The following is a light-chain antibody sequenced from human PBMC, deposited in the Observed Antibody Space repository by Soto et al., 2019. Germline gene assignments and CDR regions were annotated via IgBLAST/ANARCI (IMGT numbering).Light chain of an antibody. CDR3: AAWDDSLNGPT. Sequence: QSLLSQPPSTSGTPGQRVTISCSGGSSNIGTYTVSWYQQFPETAPRLLIYGSSRRPSGVPDRFSGSKSGTSASLSIGGLHSEDEADYYCAAWDDSLNGPTFGGGTKVTVL. V-gene: IGLV1-44*01. CDR2: GSS. CDR1: SSNIGTYT. J-gene: IGLJ2*01.